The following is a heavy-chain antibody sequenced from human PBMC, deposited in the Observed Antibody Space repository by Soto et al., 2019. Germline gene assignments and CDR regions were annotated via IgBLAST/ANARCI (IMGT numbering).Heavy chain of an antibody. CDR3: RSSTSCYDESCVDF. J-gene: IGHJ6*02. CDR2: LYHIGST. Sequence: SETVSLTCAVSGYSISSGNHWAWIRQPPGRGLEWIGSLYHIGSTHYNTSLKSRVTISVDTSKNHFSLELSSVTAADTAIYYCRSSTSCYDESCVDFSCQGTMVTVSS. V-gene: IGHV4-38-2*01. D-gene: IGHD2-2*01. CDR1: GYSISSGNH.